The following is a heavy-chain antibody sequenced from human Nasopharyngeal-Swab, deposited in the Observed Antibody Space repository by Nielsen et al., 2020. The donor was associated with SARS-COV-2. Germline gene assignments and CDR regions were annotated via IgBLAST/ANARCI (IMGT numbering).Heavy chain of an antibody. Sequence: GESLKISCAASGFTFSSYGMHWVRQAPGKGLEWVAVIWYDGSNKYYADSVKGRFTISRDNSKNPLYLQMNSLRAEDTAVYYCARDIGVGATPQDYWGQGTLVTVSS. CDR1: GFTFSSYG. V-gene: IGHV3-33*01. D-gene: IGHD1-26*01. CDR3: ARDIGVGATPQDY. J-gene: IGHJ4*02. CDR2: IWYDGSNK.